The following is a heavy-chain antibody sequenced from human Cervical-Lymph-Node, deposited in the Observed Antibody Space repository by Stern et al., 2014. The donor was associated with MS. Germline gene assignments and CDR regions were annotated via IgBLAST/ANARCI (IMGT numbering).Heavy chain of an antibody. D-gene: IGHD3-16*02. V-gene: IGHV4-59*02. J-gene: IGHJ4*02. CDR2: ISSSGST. Sequence: QVQLQESGPGLVRPSDTLSLTCTVSGISVRTSSWTWIRQSPGKGLEWIGFISSSGSTNYDPSLKTRVTISIDTSKSQVSLKVRSATAADTAVYYCARMASISLGGVIATPFDYWGQGSLVTVSS. CDR3: ARMASISLGGVIATPFDY. CDR1: GISVRTSS.